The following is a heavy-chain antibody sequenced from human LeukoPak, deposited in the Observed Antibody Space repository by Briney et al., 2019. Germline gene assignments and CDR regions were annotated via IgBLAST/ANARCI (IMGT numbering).Heavy chain of an antibody. V-gene: IGHV3-7*01. CDR3: AREYYYGSGSYYNQD. J-gene: IGHJ4*02. Sequence: PGGSLRLSCATSGFTLSSYWMTWIRQAPGKGLEWVASINEDGSQKDYVDSLRGRFTVSRDNSKNTLYLQMNSLRAEDTAVYYCAREYYYGSGSYYNQDWGQGTLVTVSS. CDR2: INEDGSQK. CDR1: GFTLSSYW. D-gene: IGHD3-10*01.